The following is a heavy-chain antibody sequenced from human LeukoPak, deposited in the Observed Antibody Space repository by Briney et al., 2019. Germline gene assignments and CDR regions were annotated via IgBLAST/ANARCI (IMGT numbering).Heavy chain of an antibody. CDR1: GFTFSGFA. CDR3: AKVTRVAVAGYFDY. Sequence: GGSLRLSCAASGFTFSGFAMSWVRQAPGKGLEWVSAVSNSGGSTYYADSVKGRFTISRDNSKNTLYLQMNSLRAEDTAVYYCAKVTRVAVAGYFDYWGREPWSPSPQ. V-gene: IGHV3-23*01. CDR2: VSNSGGST. J-gene: IGHJ4*02. D-gene: IGHD6-19*01.